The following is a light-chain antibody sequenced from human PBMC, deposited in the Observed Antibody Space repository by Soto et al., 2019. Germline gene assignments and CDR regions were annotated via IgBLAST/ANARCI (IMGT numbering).Light chain of an antibody. J-gene: IGKJ3*01. CDR1: QGISNY. CDR2: AAS. Sequence: DIQMTQSPSSLSASVGDRVTITCRASQGISNYIAWYQQKPGKAPKLLISAASTLQLGVPSRFSSSGSGTDFALTISRLQPEDVATYSCQKYNSVPLFGPGTKLDIK. V-gene: IGKV1-27*01. CDR3: QKYNSVPL.